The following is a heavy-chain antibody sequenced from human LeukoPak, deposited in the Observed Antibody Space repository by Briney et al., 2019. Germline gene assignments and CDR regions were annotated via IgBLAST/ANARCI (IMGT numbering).Heavy chain of an antibody. Sequence: GGSLRLSCAASGFTFSSYAMSWVRQAPGKGLEWVSAISGSGGSTYYADSVKGRFTISRDNSKNTLYLQMNSLRAEDTAVYYCAKALADSGIYDYVWGSYRVIIPLDYWGQGTLVTVSS. CDR1: GFTFSSYA. J-gene: IGHJ4*02. CDR2: ISGSGGST. CDR3: AKALADSGIYDYVWGSYRVIIPLDY. D-gene: IGHD3-16*02. V-gene: IGHV3-23*01.